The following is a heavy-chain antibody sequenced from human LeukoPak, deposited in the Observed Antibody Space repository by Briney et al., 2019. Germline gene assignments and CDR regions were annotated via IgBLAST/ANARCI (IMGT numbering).Heavy chain of an antibody. Sequence: SQTLSLTCAISGDSVSSNSAAWNWIRQSPSRGLEWLGRTYYRSKWYNDYAVSVKSRITINPDTSKNQFSLQLNSVTPEDTAVYYCARDLSLFSPGYNSGWYYWFDPWGQGTLVTVSS. D-gene: IGHD6-19*01. CDR2: TYYRSKWYN. CDR1: GDSVSSNSAA. CDR3: ARDLSLFSPGYNSGWYYWFDP. V-gene: IGHV6-1*01. J-gene: IGHJ5*02.